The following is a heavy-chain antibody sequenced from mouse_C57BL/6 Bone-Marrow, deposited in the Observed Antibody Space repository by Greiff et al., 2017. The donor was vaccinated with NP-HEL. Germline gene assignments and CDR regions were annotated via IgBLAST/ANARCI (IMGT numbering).Heavy chain of an antibody. CDR3: ARDGYSYYYAMDY. D-gene: IGHD2-3*01. CDR2: IDPSDSYT. V-gene: IGHV1-59*01. CDR1: GYTFTSYW. Sequence: QVQLQQPGAELVRPGTSVKLSCKASGYTFTSYWMHWVQQRPGQGLEWIGVIDPSDSYTNYNQKFKGKATLTVDTSSSTAYMQLSSLTSEDSAVYYCARDGYSYYYAMDYWGQGTSVTVSS. J-gene: IGHJ4*01.